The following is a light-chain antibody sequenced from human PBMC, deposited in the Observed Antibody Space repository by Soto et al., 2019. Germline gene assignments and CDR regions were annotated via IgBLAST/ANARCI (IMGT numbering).Light chain of an antibody. V-gene: IGKV3-15*01. CDR1: QTVSGN. CDR3: QQYGSWPLT. Sequence: EIVMTQSPATLSVSPGERATLSCKASQTVSGNLAWYQQKPGQAPRRLIHAASARAAGVPARISGSGSGKEFPLTISSLQSEDSSVYFCQQYGSWPLTFGQGTRLEIK. CDR2: AAS. J-gene: IGKJ5*01.